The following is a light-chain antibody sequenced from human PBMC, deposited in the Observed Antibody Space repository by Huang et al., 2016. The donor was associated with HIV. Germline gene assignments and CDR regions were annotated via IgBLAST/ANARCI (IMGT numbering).Light chain of an antibody. V-gene: IGKV3-15*01. J-gene: IGKJ4*01. CDR2: GTS. CDR1: QSVSTN. CDR3: QQYNNWPPLT. Sequence: EIVMTQSPATLSVSPGERATLSCRASQSVSTNLAWSQQKAGQAPRLLMYGTSTRATGVPARFSGSGSGTEFTLTISSLQSEDFAVYYCQQYNNWPPLTFGGGTRVEIK.